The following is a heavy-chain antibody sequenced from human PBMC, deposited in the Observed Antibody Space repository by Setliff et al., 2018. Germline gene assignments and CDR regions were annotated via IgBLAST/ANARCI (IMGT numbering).Heavy chain of an antibody. CDR3: ARKGISALIGAFDM. Sequence: NPSETLSLTCTVSGGSISSYYWSWIRQPAGKGLEWIGHIYIGGSANYNPSLKSRVTMSIDTSKNQISLKLSSVTAADTAVYYCARKGISALIGAFDMWGQGTMVTVSS. CDR1: GGSISSYY. V-gene: IGHV4-4*07. CDR2: IYIGGSA. J-gene: IGHJ3*02. D-gene: IGHD2-15*01.